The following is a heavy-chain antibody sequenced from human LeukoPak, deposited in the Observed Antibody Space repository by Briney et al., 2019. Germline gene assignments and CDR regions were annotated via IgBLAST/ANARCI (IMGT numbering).Heavy chain of an antibody. V-gene: IGHV1-2*02. J-gene: IGHJ3*02. D-gene: IGHD3-22*01. Sequence: NPNSGGTNYAQKFQGRVTMTRDTSISTAYMELSRLRSDDTAVYYCARGFDYYDSSGYSLDIWGQGTMVTVSS. CDR2: NPNSGGT. CDR3: ARGFDYYDSSGYSLDI.